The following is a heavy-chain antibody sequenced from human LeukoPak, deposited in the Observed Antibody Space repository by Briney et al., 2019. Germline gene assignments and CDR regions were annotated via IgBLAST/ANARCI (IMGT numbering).Heavy chain of an antibody. J-gene: IGHJ2*01. CDR2: IIPIFGTA. CDR3: ARFYDFWSGPPGGFDL. Sequence: ASVKVSCKVSGYTLTELSMHWVRQAPGKGLEWMGGIIPIFGTANYAQKFQGRVTITTDESTSTAYMELRSLRSDDTAVYYCARFYDFWSGPPGGFDLWGRGTLVTVSS. V-gene: IGHV1-69*05. D-gene: IGHD3-3*01. CDR1: GYTLTELS.